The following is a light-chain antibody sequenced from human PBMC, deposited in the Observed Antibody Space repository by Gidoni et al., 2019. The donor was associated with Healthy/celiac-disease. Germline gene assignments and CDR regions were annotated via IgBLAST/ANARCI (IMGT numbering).Light chain of an antibody. J-gene: IGLJ2*01. CDR2: GNS. Sequence: QSVLTQPPSVSGAPGQRVTISCTGSSSNIGAGYDVPWYQQLPGTAPKLLIYGNSNRPSGVPDRFSGYKSGTSASLAITGLQAEDEADYYCQSYDSSLSGYVVFGGGTKLTVL. CDR1: SSNIGAGYD. CDR3: QSYDSSLSGYVV. V-gene: IGLV1-40*01.